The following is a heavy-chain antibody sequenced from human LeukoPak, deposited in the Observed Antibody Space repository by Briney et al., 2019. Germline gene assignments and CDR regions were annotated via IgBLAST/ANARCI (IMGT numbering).Heavy chain of an antibody. J-gene: IGHJ6*03. D-gene: IGHD4-17*01. CDR2: IYYSGST. CDR3: ARSKPYGPPPYYYYYYMDV. CDR1: GGSISSYY. V-gene: IGHV4-59*01. Sequence: TSETLSLTCTVSGGSISSYYWSWIRQPPGKGLEWIGYIYYSGSTNYNPSLKSRVTISVDTSKNQFSLKLSSVTAADTALYYCARSKPYGPPPYYYYYYMDVWGKGTTVTVSS.